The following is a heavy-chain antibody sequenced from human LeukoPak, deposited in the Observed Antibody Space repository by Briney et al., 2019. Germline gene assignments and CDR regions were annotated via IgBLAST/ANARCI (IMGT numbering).Heavy chain of an antibody. V-gene: IGHV3-7*04. CDR2: IKQDGSET. CDR3: ARDEVAVPGGDC. J-gene: IGHJ4*02. D-gene: IGHD5-12*01. Sequence: GGSLRLSCAASGFTISSYWMSWVRQAPGKGLEWLANIKQDGSETSYVDSVKGRFTISRGNAKNLLYLQINSLRPEDTAVYYCARDEVAVPGGDCWGQGTLVTVSS. CDR1: GFTISSYW.